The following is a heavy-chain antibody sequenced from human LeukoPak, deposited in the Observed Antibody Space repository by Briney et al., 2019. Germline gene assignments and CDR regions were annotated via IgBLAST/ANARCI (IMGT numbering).Heavy chain of an antibody. J-gene: IGHJ5*02. CDR3: VRRGSYTFDP. Sequence: PGGSLRLSCSAFGFTLSHYWMTWVRQAPGKGLEWVASIKADGSEKSYVDSVKGRFTISRDNAKNSLYLQMNSLGAEDTAIYYCVRRGSYTFDPWGQGILVTVSS. CDR1: GFTLSHYW. D-gene: IGHD1-26*01. CDR2: IKADGSEK. V-gene: IGHV3-7*01.